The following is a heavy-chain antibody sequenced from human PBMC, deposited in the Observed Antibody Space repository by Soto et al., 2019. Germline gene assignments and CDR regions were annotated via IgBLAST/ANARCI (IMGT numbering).Heavy chain of an antibody. Sequence: LSLTWAVYGGSFSGYYWSWIRQPPGKGLEWLGEINHSGSTNYSPSLKSRVTISIDTSKNQLALNLSSVTAADTAAYYCARSPGRMTRVPRAIKGDDWGQGTLVTVSS. D-gene: IGHD4-17*01. V-gene: IGHV4-34*01. CDR2: INHSGST. CDR3: ARSPGRMTRVPRAIKGDD. J-gene: IGHJ4*01. CDR1: GGSFSGYY.